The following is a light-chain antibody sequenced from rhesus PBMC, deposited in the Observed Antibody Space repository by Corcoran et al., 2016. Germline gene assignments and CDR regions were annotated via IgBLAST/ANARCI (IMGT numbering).Light chain of an antibody. J-gene: IGKJ3*01. CDR2: YAS. CDR3: QQSSSFPFT. CDR1: QSIGSS. Sequence: EIVLTQSPAFQSVTLKEKVTITCQASQSIGSSLHWYQQKPDQSPKLLIKYASQSIPGVPSRFSGRGSGTDFTLTINSLEAEDAATYYCQQSSSFPFTFGPGTKLDIK. V-gene: IGKV6-55*01.